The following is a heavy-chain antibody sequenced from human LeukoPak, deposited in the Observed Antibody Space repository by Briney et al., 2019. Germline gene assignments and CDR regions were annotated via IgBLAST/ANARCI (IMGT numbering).Heavy chain of an antibody. CDR1: GYTFTGYY. V-gene: IGHV1-2*02. D-gene: IGHD6-13*01. J-gene: IGHJ5*02. CDR2: INPNSGGT. Sequence: GASVKVSCKASGYTFTGYYMHWVRQAPGQGLEWMGWINPNSGGTNYAQKFQGRVTMTRDTSISTAYMELSRLRSDDTAVCYCARERIAAGNWFDPWGQGTLVTVSS. CDR3: ARERIAAGNWFDP.